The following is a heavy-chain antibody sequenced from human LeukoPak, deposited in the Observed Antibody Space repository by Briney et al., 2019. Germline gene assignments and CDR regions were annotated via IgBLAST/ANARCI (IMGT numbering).Heavy chain of an antibody. CDR3: AKGRYSSSSVYYFDY. J-gene: IGHJ4*02. Sequence: GGSLRLSCAASGFTFSSYAMSWVRQAPGKGVEWVSAISNSGGSTYYADCVKGRFTISRDNSKSTLSLQMNSLRAEDTAVYYCAKGRYSSSSVYYFDYWGQGTLVTVSS. CDR1: GFTFSSYA. D-gene: IGHD6-6*01. CDR2: ISNSGGST. V-gene: IGHV3-23*01.